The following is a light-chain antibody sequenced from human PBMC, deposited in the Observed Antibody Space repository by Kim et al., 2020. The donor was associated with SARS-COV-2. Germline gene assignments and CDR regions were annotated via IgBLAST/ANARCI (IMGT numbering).Light chain of an antibody. Sequence: QSALTQPPSASGSPGQSVTISCTGTSSDVGAYDYVSWFQQHPGKVPKVVIFEVNKRPSGVPARFSGSKSGNTASLTVSGLQAEDEADYYCSSYAGSFVLFGGGTQLTV. J-gene: IGLJ2*01. CDR3: SSYAGSFVL. CDR1: SSDVGAYDY. CDR2: EVN. V-gene: IGLV2-8*01.